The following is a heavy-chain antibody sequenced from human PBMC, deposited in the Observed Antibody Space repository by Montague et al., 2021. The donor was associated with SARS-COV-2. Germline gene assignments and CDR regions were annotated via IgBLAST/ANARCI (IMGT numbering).Heavy chain of an antibody. J-gene: IGHJ4*02. V-gene: IGHV2-70*13. CDR2: IYWXDDK. CDR3: ARSYYDILTAYYTPFDY. CDR1: GFSLSTSGVG. D-gene: IGHD3-9*01. Sequence: PALVKSTQTLTLTCTFSGFSLSTSGVGVGWIRQPPGKALEWLALIYWXDDKFYSTSLKTRLTISKDTSKNQVVLTMTNMDPVDTATYYCARSYYDILTAYYTPFDYWGQGTLVTVSS.